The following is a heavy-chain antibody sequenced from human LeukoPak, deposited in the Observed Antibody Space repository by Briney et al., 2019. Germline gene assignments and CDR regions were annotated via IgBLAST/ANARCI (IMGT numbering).Heavy chain of an antibody. D-gene: IGHD2-15*01. CDR2: ISDSGGGT. CDR1: GFTFSSYT. J-gene: IGHJ4*02. Sequence: GGSLRLSCAASGFTFSSYTMNWVRQAPGKGLAWVSGISDSGGGTYYADSVKGRFTTSRENSKNTLYLQMNSLRAEDTAVYYCARGIGGPDSWGQGTLVTVSS. V-gene: IGHV3-23*01. CDR3: ARGIGGPDS.